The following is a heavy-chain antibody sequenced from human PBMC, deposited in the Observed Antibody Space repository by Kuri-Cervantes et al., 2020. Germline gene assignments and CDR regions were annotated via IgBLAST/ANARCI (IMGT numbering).Heavy chain of an antibody. V-gene: IGHV1-18*01. D-gene: IGHD3-10*01. CDR1: GYSFTSYG. J-gene: IGHJ6*03. CDR3: ARLGVWFGDYYMDV. CDR2: ISTYNGDT. Sequence: ASVKVSCKASGYSFTSYGITWVRQAPGQGLEWMGWISTYNGDTNYAQKFQGRVTMTRNTSISTAYMELSSLRSEDTAVYYCARLGVWFGDYYMDVWGKGTTVTVSS.